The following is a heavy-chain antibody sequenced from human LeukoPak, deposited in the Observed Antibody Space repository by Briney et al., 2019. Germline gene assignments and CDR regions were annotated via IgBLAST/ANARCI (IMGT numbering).Heavy chain of an antibody. J-gene: IGHJ5*02. D-gene: IGHD5-18*01. CDR3: ARLPTGYPNWFDT. CDR2: IHYSGST. V-gene: IGHV4-39*01. Sequence: SETLSLTCTVSGGSISSISSNKWAWIRQPPGKGLELIAAIHYSGSTYYNPSFMSRVTISVDTSKNQFSLKLRSLTATDTAVYYCARLPTGYPNWFDTWGQGILVTVSS. CDR1: GGSISSISSNK.